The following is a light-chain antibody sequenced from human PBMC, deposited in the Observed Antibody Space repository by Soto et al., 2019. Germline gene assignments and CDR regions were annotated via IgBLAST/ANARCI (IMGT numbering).Light chain of an antibody. V-gene: IGKV1-17*01. J-gene: IGKJ1*01. CDR1: LKIREE. Sequence: TQRRHYPSPLSXXVGDXVTIXXRASLKIREELDWWQQKPGKAPKRLIYHTTTLNSWVPSTFGGGRSETEFTLTLRSLLSGDYARYCCVQPRFSPWTFGQG. CDR3: VQPRFSPWT. CDR2: HTT.